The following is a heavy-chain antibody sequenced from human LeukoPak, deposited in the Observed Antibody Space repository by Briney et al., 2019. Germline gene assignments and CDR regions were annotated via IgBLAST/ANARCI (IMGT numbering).Heavy chain of an antibody. CDR2: ISAYNGNT. J-gene: IGHJ5*02. D-gene: IGHD2-2*01. V-gene: IGHV1-18*01. Sequence: VASVKVSCKASGYTFTSYGISWVRQAPGQGLEWMGWISAYNGNTNYAQMLQGRVTMTTDTSTSTAYMELRSLRSDDTAVYYCARDGLVPAAKNWFDPWGQGTLVTVSS. CDR1: GYTFTSYG. CDR3: ARDGLVPAAKNWFDP.